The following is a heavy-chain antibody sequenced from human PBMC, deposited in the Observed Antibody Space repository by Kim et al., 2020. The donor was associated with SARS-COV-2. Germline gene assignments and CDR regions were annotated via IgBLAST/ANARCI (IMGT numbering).Heavy chain of an antibody. Sequence: GGSLRLSCATSGFTFSSFAISWVRQAPGKGLEWVSSVSGSGSATYYADSVKGRFTISRDNPKNTLYLEIKSLRAKDTAVYYCAKAAGKYPECNWFDPWG. J-gene: IGHJ5*02. CDR3: AKAAGKYPECNWFDP. D-gene: IGHD2-2*01. CDR2: VSGSGSAT. V-gene: IGHV3-23*01. CDR1: GFTFSSFA.